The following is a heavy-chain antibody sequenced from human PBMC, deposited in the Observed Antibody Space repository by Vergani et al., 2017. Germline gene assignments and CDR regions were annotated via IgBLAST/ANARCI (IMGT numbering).Heavy chain of an antibody. V-gene: IGHV4-59*11. CDR2: IHYSEIT. J-gene: IGHJ4*02. CDR3: GRVADFYGLGSRLLDL. CDR1: FDSIRNLY. D-gene: IGHD3-10*01. Sequence: QVQLQESGPGLVKSSETLSLTCSVSFDSIRNLYCNWIRQPPGKGLGWVGSIHYSEITNYNPYLKTRVTISVDTSKIQFSLTLTSVTAADTAVYYCGRVADFYGLGSRLLDLWGQGILVTV.